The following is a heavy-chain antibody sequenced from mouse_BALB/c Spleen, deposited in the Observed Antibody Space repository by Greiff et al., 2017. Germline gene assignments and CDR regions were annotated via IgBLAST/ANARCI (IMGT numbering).Heavy chain of an antibody. J-gene: IGHJ1*01. CDR1: GFTFSSYA. D-gene: IGHD1-1*01. V-gene: IGHV5-6-5*01. Sequence: EVMLVESGGGLVKPGGSLKLSCAASGFTFSSYAMSWVRQTPEKRLEWVASISSGGSTYYPDSVKGRFTISRDNARNILYLQMSSLRSEDTAMYYCARETYYYGSSWYFDVWGAGTTVTVSS. CDR3: ARETYYYGSSWYFDV. CDR2: ISSGGST.